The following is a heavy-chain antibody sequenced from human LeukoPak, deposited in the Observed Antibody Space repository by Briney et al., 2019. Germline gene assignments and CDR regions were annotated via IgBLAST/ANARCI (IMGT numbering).Heavy chain of an antibody. D-gene: IGHD6-6*01. V-gene: IGHV1-8*02. CDR3: ARTDGEFDY. J-gene: IGHJ4*02. Sequence: ASVKVSCKASGYTFTSYGISWVRQAPGQGLEWMGRMNPNSGNTGYAQKFQGRVTMTRNTSISTAYMELSSLRSEDTAVYYCARTDGEFDYWGQGTLVTVSS. CDR1: GYTFTSYG. CDR2: MNPNSGNT.